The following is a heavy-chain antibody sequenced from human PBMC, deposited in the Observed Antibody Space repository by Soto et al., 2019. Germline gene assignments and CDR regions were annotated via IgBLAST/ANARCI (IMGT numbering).Heavy chain of an antibody. CDR2: IIPIFGTA. J-gene: IGHJ5*02. D-gene: IGHD3-22*01. CDR1: GGTFSSYA. CDR3: ASAYDSSGYYWFDP. V-gene: IGHV1-69*13. Sequence: GASVKVSCKASGGTFSSYAISWVRQAPGQGLEWMGGIIPIFGTANYAQKFQGRVTITADESTSTAYMELRSLRSEDTAVYYCASAYDSSGYYWFDPWGQGTLVTVSS.